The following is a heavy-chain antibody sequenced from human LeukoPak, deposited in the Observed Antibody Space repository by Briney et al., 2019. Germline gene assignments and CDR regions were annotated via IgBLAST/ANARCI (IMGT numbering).Heavy chain of an antibody. J-gene: IGHJ4*02. Sequence: SETLSLTCAVDGGSISGYYWSWIRQPPGKGLEWIGEINHSGSTNYNPSLKSRVTISVDTSKNQFSLKLNSVTAADTAVYYCARHRDNNWNDYWGQGTLVTVSS. CDR3: ARHRDNNWNDY. D-gene: IGHD1-20*01. V-gene: IGHV4-34*01. CDR1: GGSISGYY. CDR2: INHSGST.